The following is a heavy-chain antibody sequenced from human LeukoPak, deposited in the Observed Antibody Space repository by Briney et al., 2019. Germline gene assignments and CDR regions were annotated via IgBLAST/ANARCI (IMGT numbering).Heavy chain of an antibody. CDR1: GYTFTSYG. Sequence: ASVKVSCKASGYTFTSYGFTWVRQAPGQGLEWMGWINSYNGNTQYAPKFKGRVTTTIDTSTSTAYMELRSLGSDDTAVYYCARRGNWNDFDYWGQGTLVTVSS. V-gene: IGHV1-18*01. CDR3: ARRGNWNDFDY. D-gene: IGHD1-20*01. J-gene: IGHJ4*02. CDR2: INSYNGNT.